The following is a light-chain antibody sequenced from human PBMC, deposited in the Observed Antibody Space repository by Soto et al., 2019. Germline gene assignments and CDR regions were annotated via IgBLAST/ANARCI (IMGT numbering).Light chain of an antibody. J-gene: IGKJ1*01. Sequence: EKVMTQSPGILSFSNGERVTLPCRASQSVSSRLAWYQQKPGQAPRLLISGASSRATGIPDRFSGSGSGTDFTLTISRLEPEDFAVYYCQQYGTAPWTFGQGTKVDI. CDR1: QSVSSR. V-gene: IGKV3-20*01. CDR2: GAS. CDR3: QQYGTAPWT.